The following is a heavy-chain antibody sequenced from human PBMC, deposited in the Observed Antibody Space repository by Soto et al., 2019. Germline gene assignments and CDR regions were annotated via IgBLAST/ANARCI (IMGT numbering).Heavy chain of an antibody. CDR1: GGTLNNYA. CDR2: ILPVSAPP. J-gene: IGHJ4*02. Sequence: VKVSYKASGGTLNNYAINWVRQAPGQGLEWIGGILPVSAPPDYAQKFQGRVSITADHSTSKVYMELSRLKSDDTAVYFCATDSHYDVSNAXWGQGTLVPVSX. CDR3: ATDSHYDVSNAX. V-gene: IGHV1-69*13. D-gene: IGHD3-3*01.